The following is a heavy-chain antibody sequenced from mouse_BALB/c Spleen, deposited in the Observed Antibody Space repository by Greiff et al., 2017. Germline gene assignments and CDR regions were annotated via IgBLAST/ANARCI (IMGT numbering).Heavy chain of an antibody. D-gene: IGHD2-1*01. J-gene: IGHJ1*01. CDR3: ARHDYGNYDWYFDV. CDR2: ISSGGGST. Sequence: EVQVVESGGGLVKPGGSLKLSCAASGFAFSSYDMSWVRQTPEKRLEWVAYISSGGGSTYYPDTVKGRFTISRDNAKNTLYLQMSSLKSEDTAMYYCARHDYGNYDWYFDVWGAGTTVTVSS. V-gene: IGHV5-12-1*01. CDR1: GFAFSSYD.